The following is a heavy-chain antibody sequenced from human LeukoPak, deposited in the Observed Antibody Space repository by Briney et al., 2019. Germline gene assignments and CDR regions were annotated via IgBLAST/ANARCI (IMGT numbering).Heavy chain of an antibody. J-gene: IGHJ4*02. D-gene: IGHD2-2*01. CDR2: IYYSGST. CDR3: ARVVVSACADY. CDR1: GGSISSGDYY. Sequence: SETLSLTCTVSGGSISSGDYYWSWIRQPPGKGLEWIGYIYYSGSTYYNPSLKSRVTISVDTPKNQFSLRLSSVTAADTAVYYCARVVVSACADYWGQGTLVTVSS. V-gene: IGHV4-30-4*01.